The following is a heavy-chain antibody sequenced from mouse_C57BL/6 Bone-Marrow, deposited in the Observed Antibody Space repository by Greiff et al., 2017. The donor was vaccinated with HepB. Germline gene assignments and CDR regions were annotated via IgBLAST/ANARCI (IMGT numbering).Heavy chain of an antibody. V-gene: IGHV14-1*01. D-gene: IGHD1-1*01. CDR1: GFNIKDYY. Sequence: VQLQQSGAELVRPGASVKLSCTASGFNIKDYYMHWVKQRPEQGLEWIGRIDPEDGDTEYAPKFQGKATMTADTSSNTAYLQLSSLTSDDTAVYYCTTSIHYYGSSYAYWGQGTTLTVSS. CDR3: TTSIHYYGSSYAY. CDR2: IDPEDGDT. J-gene: IGHJ2*01.